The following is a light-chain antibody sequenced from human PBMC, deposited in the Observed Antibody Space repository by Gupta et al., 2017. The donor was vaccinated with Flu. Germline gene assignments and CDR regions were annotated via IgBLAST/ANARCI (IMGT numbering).Light chain of an antibody. CDR3: QQCCHYPQS. CDR2: DAS. CDR1: QSISSY. J-gene: IGKJ4*01. V-gene: IGKV3-11*01. Sequence: PATLSLSPREKATLVVRSSQSISSYLAWYQQRPGQAPRLLIYDASNWATGLPARFSGSGSGTXFTLTIXSLEPEDFALYYCQQCCHYPQSFGXGTNVEIE.